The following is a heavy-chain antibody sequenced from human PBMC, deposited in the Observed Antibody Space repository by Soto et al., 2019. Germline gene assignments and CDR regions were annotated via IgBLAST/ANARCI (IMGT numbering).Heavy chain of an antibody. CDR3: AREEGISDWHALDY. V-gene: IGHV1-18*01. CDR1: GYTFSNYG. CDR2: ISLYSDGT. D-gene: IGHD6-19*01. J-gene: IGHJ4*02. Sequence: QVQLVQSGGEVKRPGASVKVSCKTSGYTFSNYGITWVRQAPGQPLEWLGWISLYSDGTNYAQKFQGRVSMTTDTSTTTADMELRSLRSDDTAVYDCAREEGISDWHALDYWGQGTLVTVSS.